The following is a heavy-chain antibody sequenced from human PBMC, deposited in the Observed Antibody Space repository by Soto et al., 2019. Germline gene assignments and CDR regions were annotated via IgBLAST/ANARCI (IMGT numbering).Heavy chain of an antibody. V-gene: IGHV3-33*08. Sequence: PGGSLRLSCAASGFTFTTYAMSWVRQAPGKGLEWVAVIWYDGSNKYYADSVKGRFTISRGNSKNTLYLQMNSLRAEDTAVYYCARATSPYSSSWYWSSEDAYGMDVWGQGTTVTVSS. J-gene: IGHJ6*02. D-gene: IGHD6-13*01. CDR2: IWYDGSNK. CDR3: ARATSPYSSSWYWSSEDAYGMDV. CDR1: GFTFTTYA.